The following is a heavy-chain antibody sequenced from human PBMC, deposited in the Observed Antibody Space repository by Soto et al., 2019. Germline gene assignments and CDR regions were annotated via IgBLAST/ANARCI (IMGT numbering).Heavy chain of an antibody. CDR1: GFNFRSYA. CDR3: AKGGGSSWTIDY. CDR2: ISGSGGTS. J-gene: IGHJ4*01. D-gene: IGHD6-13*01. V-gene: IGHV3-23*01. Sequence: DVELSESGGGWVQPGGSLTLSCAASGFNFRSYAMSWVRRAPGKGLEWVSAISGSGGTSYVAGSVRGQLTISRDISKKTLYLQLSRLGVEDMAEYVCAKGGGSSWTIDYWGHGTLVSVSS.